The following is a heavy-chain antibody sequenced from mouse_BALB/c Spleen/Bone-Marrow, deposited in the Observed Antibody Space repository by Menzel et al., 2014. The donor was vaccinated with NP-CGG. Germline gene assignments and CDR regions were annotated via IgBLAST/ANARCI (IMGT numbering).Heavy chain of an antibody. CDR1: GYTFTDYA. CDR3: AREGPWFAF. CDR2: IGTYYGDA. J-gene: IGHJ3*01. Sequence: QVQLKESGAELVRPGVSVKISCKGSGYTFTDYAMHWVKQSHAKSLEWIGVIGTYYGDATYNQKFKTKAAMTVDKSSSTAYMELARLTSEDSALYYCAREGPWFAFWGQGTLVTVFA. V-gene: IGHV1S137*01.